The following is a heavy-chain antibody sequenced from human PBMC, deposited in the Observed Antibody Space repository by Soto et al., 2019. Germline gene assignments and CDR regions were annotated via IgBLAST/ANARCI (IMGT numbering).Heavy chain of an antibody. CDR2: IWYDGSDK. CDR1: GFTFSSYG. V-gene: IGHV3-33*01. Sequence: QVQLVESGGGVVQPGRSLRLSCAASGFTFSSYGMHWVRQAPSKGLEWVAVIWYDGSDKYYADSVKGRFTISRDNSKNTLYLQMSSLRAEDTALYYCARDLEHYFDYWVQGTLVTVSS. CDR3: ARDLEHYFDY. J-gene: IGHJ4*02.